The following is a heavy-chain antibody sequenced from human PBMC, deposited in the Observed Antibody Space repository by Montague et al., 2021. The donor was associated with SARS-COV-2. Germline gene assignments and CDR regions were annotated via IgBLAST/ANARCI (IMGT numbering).Heavy chain of an antibody. J-gene: IGHJ4*02. D-gene: IGHD6-19*01. V-gene: IGHV2-5*02. CDR1: GFSLSTNEMG. CDR3: ARRYISDWTGFDY. CDR2: IYWDDNK. Sequence: PALMKPTQTLTLTCSFSGFSLSTNEMGVGWIRQPPGKALEWLALIYWDDNKHYSPSLKTRLTITKDTSKNQVVLTVTNLDPVDTGTYYCARRYISDWTGFDYWGQGTLVTVSS.